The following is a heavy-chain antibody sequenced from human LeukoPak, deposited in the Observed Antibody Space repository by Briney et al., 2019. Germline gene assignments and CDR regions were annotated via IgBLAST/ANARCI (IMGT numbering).Heavy chain of an antibody. V-gene: IGHV3-74*01. CDR3: AELGITMIGGV. CDR1: GFTFSGFW. Sequence: AGGSLRLSCAASGFTFSGFWMHWVRQTPGKGLVGVSRINSDGSSTNYADSVKGRFTISRDNAKNTLYLQMNSLRAEDTAVYYCAELGITMIGGVWGKGTTVTISS. J-gene: IGHJ6*04. D-gene: IGHD3-10*02. CDR2: INSDGSST.